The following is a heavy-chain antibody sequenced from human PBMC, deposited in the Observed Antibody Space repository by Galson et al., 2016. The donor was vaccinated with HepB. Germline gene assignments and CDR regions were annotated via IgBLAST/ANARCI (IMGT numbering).Heavy chain of an antibody. CDR1: GYLFSTYF. V-gene: IGHV1-46*04. Sequence: SGYLFSTYFIHWVRQAPGQGLEWMGLFNPSRGSTTYAQKLQGRVTISGDTSTGTFYMELSSLTSEDPAMYYCARRSAGGSEAVLDYWGQGTLVTVSS. CDR3: ARRSAGGSEAVLDY. D-gene: IGHD6-19*01. CDR2: FNPSRGST. J-gene: IGHJ4*02.